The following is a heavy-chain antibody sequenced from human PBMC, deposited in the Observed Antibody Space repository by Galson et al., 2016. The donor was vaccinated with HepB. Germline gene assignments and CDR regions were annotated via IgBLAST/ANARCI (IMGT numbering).Heavy chain of an antibody. CDR1: GFNFRDYW. D-gene: IGHD3-10*01. V-gene: IGHV3-74*01. CDR2: ISSDGSYT. CDR3: AAKRSDFGELSPLDY. Sequence: SLRLSCAASGFNFRDYWVHWVRQAPGKGLVWVAHISSDGSYTSYADSVKGRFTISRDNAKNKLFLQMDSLRAEDTAVYYCAAKRSDFGELSPLDYWGQGTLVTVPS. J-gene: IGHJ4*02.